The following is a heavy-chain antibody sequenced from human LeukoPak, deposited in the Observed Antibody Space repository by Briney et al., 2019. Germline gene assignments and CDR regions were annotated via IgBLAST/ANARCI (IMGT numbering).Heavy chain of an antibody. CDR1: GFTFSSYW. Sequence: PGGSLRLYCAASGFTFSSYWLSWVRQAPGKGLEWVANIKQDGSEKYYVDSVKGRFTISRDNAKNSLYLQMNSLRAEDTAVYYCARVYDFWSGYYFDYWGQGTLVTASS. D-gene: IGHD3-3*01. CDR3: ARVYDFWSGYYFDY. CDR2: IKQDGSEK. J-gene: IGHJ4*02. V-gene: IGHV3-7*01.